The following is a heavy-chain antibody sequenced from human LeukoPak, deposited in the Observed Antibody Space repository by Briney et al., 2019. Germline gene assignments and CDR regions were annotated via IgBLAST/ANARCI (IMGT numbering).Heavy chain of an antibody. V-gene: IGHV1-69*04. Sequence: SVKVSCKTSGGTFSSYAISWVRQAPGQGLEWMGRIIPILGIANYAQKFQGRVTITADKSTSTAYMELSSLRSEDTAVYYCARGIAAAANVFDYWGQGTLVTVSS. CDR2: IIPILGIA. D-gene: IGHD6-13*01. CDR1: GGTFSSYA. J-gene: IGHJ4*02. CDR3: ARGIAAAANVFDY.